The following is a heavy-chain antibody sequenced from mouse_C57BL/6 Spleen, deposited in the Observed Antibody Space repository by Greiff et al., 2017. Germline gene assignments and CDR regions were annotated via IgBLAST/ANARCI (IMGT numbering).Heavy chain of an antibody. D-gene: IGHD2-2*01. Sequence: VHLVESGPGLVAPSQSLSITCTVSGFSLTSYAISWVRQPPGKGLEWLGVIWTGGGTTSNSALKSRLSISKDNSTSHVFLKMNSLQTDDTARYYGARPSPGYVNYYVDYGGKATTLTVSS. J-gene: IGHJ2*01. V-gene: IGHV2-9-1*01. CDR1: GFSLTSYA. CDR2: IWTGGGT. CDR3: ARPSPGYVNYYVDY.